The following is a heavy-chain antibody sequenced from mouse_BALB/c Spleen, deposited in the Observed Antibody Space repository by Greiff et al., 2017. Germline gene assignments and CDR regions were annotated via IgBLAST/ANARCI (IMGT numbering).Heavy chain of an antibody. Sequence: EVKLVESGGGLVKPGGSLKLSCAASGFTFSDYFMYWVRQTPEKRLEWVATISDGGSYTYYPDSVKGRVTISRDNAKNNLYLQMSSLKSEDTAMYYCARDKSTRITSWGQGTLVTVSA. D-gene: IGHD2-4*01. CDR1: GFTFSDYF. CDR3: ARDKSTRITS. J-gene: IGHJ3*02. CDR2: ISDGGSYT. V-gene: IGHV5-4*02.